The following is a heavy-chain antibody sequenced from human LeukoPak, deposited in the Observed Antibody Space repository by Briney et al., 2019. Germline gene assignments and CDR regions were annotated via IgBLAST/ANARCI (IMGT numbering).Heavy chain of an antibody. D-gene: IGHD3-22*01. J-gene: IGHJ4*02. CDR3: AKDAERGLYYSSSLQR. CDR2: AFYDGSNQ. V-gene: IGHV3-33*03. Sequence: GGSLRLSGAASNLTFSHYVMHVVRQAPGKGLEWVAVAFYDGSNQYYADSVKGRFTVSRDNSQNMLYLQMNSLRPEDTAVYYCAKDAERGLYYSSSLQRWGQGTLVTVSS. CDR1: NLTFSHYV.